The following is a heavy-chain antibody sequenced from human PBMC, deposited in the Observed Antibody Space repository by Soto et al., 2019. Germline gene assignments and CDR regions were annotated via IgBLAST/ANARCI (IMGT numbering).Heavy chain of an antibody. CDR3: ARDRRLGNHFDY. Sequence: EVQLVESGGGLVKPGGSLRLSCAASGFTFSSYSMNWVRQAPGKGLEWVSSISSSSSYIYYADSVKGRFTISRDNAKNSLYLQMNSLRAEDTAVYYCARDRRLGNHFDYWVQGTLVTVSS. J-gene: IGHJ4*02. CDR1: GFTFSSYS. D-gene: IGHD6-19*01. V-gene: IGHV3-21*01. CDR2: ISSSSSYI.